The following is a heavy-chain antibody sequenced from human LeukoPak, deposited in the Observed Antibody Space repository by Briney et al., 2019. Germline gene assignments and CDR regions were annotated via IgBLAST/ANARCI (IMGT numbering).Heavy chain of an antibody. CDR3: ATLYDILTGYYRRDY. J-gene: IGHJ4*02. Sequence: ASVKVSCKVSGYTLTELSMHWVRQAPGKGLEWMGGFDPEDGETIYAQEFQGRVTMTEDTSTDTAYMELSSLRSEDTAVYYCATLYDILTGYYRRDYWGQGTLVTVSS. D-gene: IGHD3-9*01. CDR1: GYTLTELS. V-gene: IGHV1-24*01. CDR2: FDPEDGET.